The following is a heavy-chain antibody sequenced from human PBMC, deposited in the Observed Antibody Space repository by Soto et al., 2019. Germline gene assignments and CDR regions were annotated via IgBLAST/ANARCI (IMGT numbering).Heavy chain of an antibody. CDR1: GGTFSSYA. CDR2: IIPIFGTA. V-gene: IGHV1-69*01. CDR3: ARGGSGDYYYYYGMDV. D-gene: IGHD2-21*02. J-gene: IGHJ6*02. Sequence: QVQLVQSGAEVKKPGSSVKVSCTASGGTFSSYAISWVRQAPGQGLEWMGGIIPIFGTANYAQKFQGRVTITADESTSTAYMELSSLRSEDTAVYYCARGGSGDYYYYYGMDVWGQGTTVTVSS.